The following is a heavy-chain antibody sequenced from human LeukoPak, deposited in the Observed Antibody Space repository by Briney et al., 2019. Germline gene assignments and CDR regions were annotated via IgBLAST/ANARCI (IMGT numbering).Heavy chain of an antibody. J-gene: IGHJ3*02. CDR2: IIPIFGTA. Sequence: SVKVSCKASGGTFSSYAISWVRQAPGQGLEWMGGIIPIFGTANYAQKFQGRVTITTDESTSTAYMELSSLRSEDTAVYYCATTYGGNSRTAFDIWGQGTMVTVSS. D-gene: IGHD4-23*01. CDR1: GGTFSSYA. V-gene: IGHV1-69*05. CDR3: ATTYGGNSRTAFDI.